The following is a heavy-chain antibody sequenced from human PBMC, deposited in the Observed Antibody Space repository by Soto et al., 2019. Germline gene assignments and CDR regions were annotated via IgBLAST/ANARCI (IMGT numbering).Heavy chain of an antibody. Sequence: EVQLVESGGGLVQPGRSLRLSCAASGFTFDDYAMHWVRQAPGKGLEWVSGISWNSGSIGYADSVKGRFTISRDNAKNSLYLQMNSLRAEDTALYYCAKDTSWGYDSSGYYYDYWGQGTLVTVSS. CDR1: GFTFDDYA. CDR2: ISWNSGSI. V-gene: IGHV3-9*01. J-gene: IGHJ4*02. D-gene: IGHD3-22*01. CDR3: AKDTSWGYDSSGYYYDY.